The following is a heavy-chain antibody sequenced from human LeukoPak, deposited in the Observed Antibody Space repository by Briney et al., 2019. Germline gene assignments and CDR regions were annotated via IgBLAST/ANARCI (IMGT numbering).Heavy chain of an antibody. D-gene: IGHD1-26*01. CDR3: AKGYPTSLDY. CDR1: GFIFSTYA. CDR2: ISGSGDST. V-gene: IGHV3-23*01. J-gene: IGHJ4*02. Sequence: GGSLRLSCAASGFIFSTYAMSWVRQAPGKGLEWVSGISGSGDSTYYADSVKGRFTISRDSSKNTLYLQMNGLRAGDTAVYYCAKGYPTSLDYWGQGTLVTVSS.